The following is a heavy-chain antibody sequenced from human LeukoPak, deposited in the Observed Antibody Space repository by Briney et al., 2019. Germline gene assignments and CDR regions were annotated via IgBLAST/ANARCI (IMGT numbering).Heavy chain of an antibody. V-gene: IGHV3-21*01. CDR1: GFTFSSYS. CDR3: ARGDTAGFQD. Sequence: GGSLRLSCAASGFTFSSYSMNWVRQAPGKVLEWVSSISSSSSYIYYADSVKGRFTISRDNAKNSLYLQMNSLRAEDTAVYYCARGDTAGFQDWGEGSLVTASS. D-gene: IGHD5-18*01. J-gene: IGHJ1*01. CDR2: ISSSSSYI.